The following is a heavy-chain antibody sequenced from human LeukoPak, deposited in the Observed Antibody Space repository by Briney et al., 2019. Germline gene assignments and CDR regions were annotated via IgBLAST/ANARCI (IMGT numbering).Heavy chain of an antibody. J-gene: IGHJ6*03. D-gene: IGHD3-22*01. V-gene: IGHV3-9*01. CDR2: ISWNSGSI. Sequence: GGSLRLSCAASGVTFDDYAMHWVRQAPGKGLEWVSGISWNSGSIGYADSVKGRFTISRDNAKNSLYLQMNSLRAEDTALYYCAKGVKAYYYYYMDVWGKGTTVTISS. CDR3: AKGVKAYYYYYMDV. CDR1: GVTFDDYA.